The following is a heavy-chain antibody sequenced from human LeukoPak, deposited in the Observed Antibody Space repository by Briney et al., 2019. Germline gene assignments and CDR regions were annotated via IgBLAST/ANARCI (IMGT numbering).Heavy chain of an antibody. CDR3: AKDMGRRLDILDY. V-gene: IGHV3-9*01. CDR2: ISWSSGSI. Sequence: GGSLTLSCAASGFTFDDYARHWVRQAPGKGLEWVSGISWSSGSIDYADSVNGGFTISRDNAKNSLYLQINGLTADDTAFYYCAKDMGRRLDILDYWGEGNLVALSS. D-gene: IGHD2-2*03. J-gene: IGHJ4*02. CDR1: GFTFDDYA.